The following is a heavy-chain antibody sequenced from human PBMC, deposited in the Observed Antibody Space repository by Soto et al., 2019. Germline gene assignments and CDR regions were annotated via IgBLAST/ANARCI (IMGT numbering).Heavy chain of an antibody. CDR3: ATGNSYSQGIAFDI. J-gene: IGHJ3*02. Sequence: ASVKVSCKVSGYTLTELSMHWVRQAPGKGLEWMGGFDPEDGETIYAQKFQGRVTMTEDTSTDTTYMELSSLRSEDTAVYYCATGNSYSQGIAFDIWGQGTMVTVSS. D-gene: IGHD6-13*01. CDR2: FDPEDGET. CDR1: GYTLTELS. V-gene: IGHV1-24*01.